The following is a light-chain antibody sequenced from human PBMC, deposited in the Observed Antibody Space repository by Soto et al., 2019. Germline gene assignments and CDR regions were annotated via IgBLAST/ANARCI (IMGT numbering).Light chain of an antibody. Sequence: QSVLTQSPSVSGAPRQSVNISCSGNNSNIGSNAVNWYQQLPGKAPKLLMYYNDMLPSGVSDRFSGSKSGTSASLAISGLQSEDEGDYYCATWDDRLTAWVFGGGTKLTVL. CDR1: NSNIGSNA. J-gene: IGLJ3*02. CDR3: ATWDDRLTAWV. CDR2: YND. V-gene: IGLV1-36*01.